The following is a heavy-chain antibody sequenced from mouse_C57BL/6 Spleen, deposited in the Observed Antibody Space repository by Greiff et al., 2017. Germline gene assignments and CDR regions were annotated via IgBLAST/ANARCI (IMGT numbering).Heavy chain of an antibody. J-gene: IGHJ4*01. V-gene: IGHV5-6*01. D-gene: IGHD2-4*01. CDR3: ARPIYYYYNLYAMDY. Sequence: DVPLVESGGDLVKPGGSLKLSCAASGFTFSSYGMSWVRQTPDKRLEWVATISSGGSYTYYPDSVKGRFTISRDNAKNTLYLQMSSLKSEDTALYYCARPIYYYYNLYAMDYWGQGTSVTVSS. CDR1: GFTFSSYG. CDR2: ISSGGSYT.